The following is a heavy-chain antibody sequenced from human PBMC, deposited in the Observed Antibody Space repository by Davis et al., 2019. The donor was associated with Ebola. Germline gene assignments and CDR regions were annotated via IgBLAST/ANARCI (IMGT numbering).Heavy chain of an antibody. J-gene: IGHJ5*02. CDR3: ARDRGFNWFDP. CDR1: GFTFSSYS. D-gene: IGHD3-10*01. Sequence: GESLKISCAASGFTFSSYSMNWVRQAPGKGLEWVSSISSSSSYIYYADSVKGRFTISRDNAKNPLYLQMNSLRAEDTAVYYCARDRGFNWFDPWGQGTLVTVSS. V-gene: IGHV3-21*01. CDR2: ISSSSSYI.